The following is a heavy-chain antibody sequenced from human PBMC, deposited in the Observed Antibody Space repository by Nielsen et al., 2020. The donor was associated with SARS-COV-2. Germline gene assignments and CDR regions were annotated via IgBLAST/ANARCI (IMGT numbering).Heavy chain of an antibody. CDR3: ARRGGYCSSTSCYTGGDAFDI. V-gene: IGHV5-51*01. Sequence: GESLKISCKGSGYSFPSYWIGWVRQMPGKGLEWMGIIYPGDSDTRYRPSFQDQVTISADKSISTAYLQWSSLKASDTAMYYCARRGGYCSSTSCYTGGDAFDIWGQGTMVTVSS. CDR2: IYPGDSDT. CDR1: GYSFPSYW. J-gene: IGHJ3*02. D-gene: IGHD2-2*02.